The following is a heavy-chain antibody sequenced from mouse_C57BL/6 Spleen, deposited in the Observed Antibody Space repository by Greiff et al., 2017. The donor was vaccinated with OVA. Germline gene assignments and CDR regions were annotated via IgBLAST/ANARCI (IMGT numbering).Heavy chain of an antibody. CDR1: GFSLTSYG. V-gene: IGHV2-2*01. J-gene: IGHJ4*01. Sequence: VQRVESGPGLVQPSQSLSITCTVSGFSLTSYGVHWVRQSPGKGLEWLGVIWSGGSTDYNAAFISRLSISKDNSKSQVFFKMNSLQADDTAIYYCARKGDYDGSYAMDYWGQGTSVTVSS. CDR3: ARKGDYDGSYAMDY. D-gene: IGHD2-4*01. CDR2: IWSGGST.